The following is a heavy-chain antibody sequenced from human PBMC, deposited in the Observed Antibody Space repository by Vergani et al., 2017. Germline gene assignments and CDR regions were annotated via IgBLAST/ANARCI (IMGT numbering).Heavy chain of an antibody. CDR2: IYYSGST. J-gene: IGHJ3*02. Sequence: QVQLQESGPGLVKPSETLSLTCTVSGGSISSYYWSWIRQPPGKGLEWIGYIYYSGSTNYNPSLKSRVTISVDTSKNQFSLKLGPVTAADTAVYYCANAPLRDAAFDIWGQGTMVTVSS. CDR1: GGSISSYY. CDR3: ANAPLRDAAFDI. V-gene: IGHV4-59*01.